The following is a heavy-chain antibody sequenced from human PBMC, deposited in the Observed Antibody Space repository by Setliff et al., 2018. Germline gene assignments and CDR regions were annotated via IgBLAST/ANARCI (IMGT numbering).Heavy chain of an antibody. V-gene: IGHV4-34*01. D-gene: IGHD3-9*01. CDR2: INHSGSS. CDR3: ARAPRYFDPTGSYFDY. CDR1: GGTFSDYY. Sequence: SETLSLTCAAYGGTFSDYYWTWIRQPPGKGLEWIGEINHSGSSNYNPSLKSRVTISVDTSKNQFSLKVTSVTAADTAVYYCARAPRYFDPTGSYFDYWGQGTLVTVSS. J-gene: IGHJ4*02.